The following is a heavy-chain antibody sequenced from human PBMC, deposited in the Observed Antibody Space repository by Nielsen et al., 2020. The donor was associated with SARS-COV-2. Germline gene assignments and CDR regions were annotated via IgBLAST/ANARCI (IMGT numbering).Heavy chain of an antibody. CDR2: ISSSSSYI. J-gene: IGHJ4*02. CDR3: ATPEGYCSGGSCYGGEYFDY. V-gene: IGHV3-21*01. D-gene: IGHD2-15*01. Sequence: VRQAPGKGLEWVSSISSSSSYIYYADSVKGRFTISRDNAKNTLYLQMNSLRAEDMAVYYCATPEGYCSGGSCYGGEYFDYWGQGTLVTVSS.